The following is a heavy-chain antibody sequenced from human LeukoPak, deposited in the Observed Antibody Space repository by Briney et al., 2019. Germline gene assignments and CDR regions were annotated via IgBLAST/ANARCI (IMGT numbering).Heavy chain of an antibody. Sequence: GGSLRLSCAASGFTFSSYSMNWVRQAPGKGPEWVSYISGSSSTIYYADSVKGRFTISRDNAKNSLYLQMNSLRAEDTAVYYCASRDGYNYRYWGQGTLVTVSS. CDR3: ASRDGYNYRY. D-gene: IGHD5-24*01. CDR2: ISGSSSTI. V-gene: IGHV3-48*01. CDR1: GFTFSSYS. J-gene: IGHJ4*02.